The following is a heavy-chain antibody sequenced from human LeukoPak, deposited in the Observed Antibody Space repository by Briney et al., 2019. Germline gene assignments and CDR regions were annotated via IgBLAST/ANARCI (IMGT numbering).Heavy chain of an antibody. CDR2: IRTETYGGTT. J-gene: IGHJ4*02. CDR3: TXDLAQNIAAAEY. CDR1: GFTFNNYA. V-gene: IGHV3-49*03. Sequence: GGSLGLSCTASGFTFNNYAMSWFRQAPGKGLEWVGFIRTETYGGTTEYAASVKGRVAISRDDSKSIAYLQMNSLKTEDTAVNXCTXDLAQNIAAAEYWGQGTQVTVSS. D-gene: IGHD6-13*01.